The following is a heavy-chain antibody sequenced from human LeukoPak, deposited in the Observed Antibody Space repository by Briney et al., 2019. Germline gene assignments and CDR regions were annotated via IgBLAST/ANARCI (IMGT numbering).Heavy chain of an antibody. V-gene: IGHV3-33*06. CDR1: GFTFKNHG. D-gene: IGHD5-12*01. Sequence: GRSLRLSCEASGFTFKNHGMHWVRQAPGKGLEWVAVIWYDGSNKYYADSVKGRFTISRDNSKSTLYLQMDSLRAEDTAVYYCAKCGNSGCHLIDYWGQGTLVTVSS. CDR3: AKCGNSGCHLIDY. CDR2: IWYDGSNK. J-gene: IGHJ4*02.